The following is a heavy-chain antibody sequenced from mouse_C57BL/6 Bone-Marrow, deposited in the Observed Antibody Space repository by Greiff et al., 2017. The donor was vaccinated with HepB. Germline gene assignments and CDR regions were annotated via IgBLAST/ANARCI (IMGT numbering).Heavy chain of an antibody. CDR1: GYTFTSYW. Sequence: VKLQQPGAELVKPGASVKLSCKASGYTFTSYWMQWVKQRPGQGLEWIGEIDPSDSYTNYNQKFKGKATLTVDTSSSTAYMQLSSLTSEDSAVYYCARGYYGSSLDYWGQGTTLTVSS. J-gene: IGHJ2*01. CDR2: IDPSDSYT. CDR3: ARGYYGSSLDY. V-gene: IGHV1-50*01. D-gene: IGHD1-1*01.